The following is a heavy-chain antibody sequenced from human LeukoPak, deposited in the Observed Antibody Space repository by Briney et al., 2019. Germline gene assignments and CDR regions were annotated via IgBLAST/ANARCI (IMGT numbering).Heavy chain of an antibody. J-gene: IGHJ6*02. D-gene: IGHD3-22*01. V-gene: IGHV4-30-4*01. Sequence: SETLSLTCTVSGGSISSGDYYWSWLRQPPGTGLEWIGYIYYSGSTYYNPSLKSRVTISVDTSKNQFSLKLSSVTAADTAVYYCARDHYYDSSGYYVPYYYYGMDVWGQGTTVTVSS. CDR2: IYYSGST. CDR3: ARDHYYDSSGYYVPYYYYGMDV. CDR1: GGSISSGDYY.